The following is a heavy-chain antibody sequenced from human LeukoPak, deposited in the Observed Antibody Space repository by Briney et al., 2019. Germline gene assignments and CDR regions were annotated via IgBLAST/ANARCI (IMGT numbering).Heavy chain of an antibody. J-gene: IGHJ4*02. CDR3: AKDRDWNYASHFDY. Sequence: GGSLRLSCAASGFTFSSYAMSWVRQAPXXXLEWVSAISGSGGSTYYADSVKGRFTISRDNSKNTLYLQMNSLRAEDTAVYYCAKDRDWNYASHFDYWGQGTLVTVSS. D-gene: IGHD1-7*01. V-gene: IGHV3-23*01. CDR2: ISGSGGST. CDR1: GFTFSSYA.